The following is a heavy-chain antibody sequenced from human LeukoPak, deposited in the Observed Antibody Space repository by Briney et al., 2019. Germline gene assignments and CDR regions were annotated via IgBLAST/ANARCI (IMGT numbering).Heavy chain of an antibody. CDR2: IYYSGST. Sequence: SETLSLTCAVYGGSFSGYYWSWIRQHPGKGLEWIGYIYYSGSTYYNPSLKSRVTISVDTSKNQFSLKLSSVTAADTAVYYCARDGGGTSSSWFPDAFDIWGQGTMVTVSS. D-gene: IGHD6-13*01. CDR3: ARDGGGTSSSWFPDAFDI. J-gene: IGHJ3*02. V-gene: IGHV4-31*11. CDR1: GGSFSGYY.